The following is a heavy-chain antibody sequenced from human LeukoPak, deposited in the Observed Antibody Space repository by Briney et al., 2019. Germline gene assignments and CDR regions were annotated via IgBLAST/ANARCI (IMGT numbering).Heavy chain of an antibody. D-gene: IGHD3-3*02. Sequence: GGSLRLSCAASGFTFSTYALNWVRQAPGKGLGWVSAISDSGGAIYYADSVKGRFTMSRDNSKNSLFLQMNSLRAEDTAVYYCARIGSAAFTDSWGQGTLVIVSS. CDR3: ARIGSAAFTDS. CDR2: ISDSGGAI. CDR1: GFTFSTYA. J-gene: IGHJ4*02. V-gene: IGHV3-23*01.